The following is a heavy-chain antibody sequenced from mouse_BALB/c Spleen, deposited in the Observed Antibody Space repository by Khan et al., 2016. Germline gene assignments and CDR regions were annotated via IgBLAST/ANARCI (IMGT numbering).Heavy chain of an antibody. V-gene: IGHV3-2*02. J-gene: IGHJ1*01. CDR2: IYYSGST. CDR1: GYSITSDYA. CDR3: ARHYGSNSGYFDV. Sequence: EVQLQESGPGLVKPSQSLSLTCTVTGYSITSDYAWNWIRQFPGNKLEWMGYIYYSGSTSYNPSLKSRISITRDTSKNQFFLRLNSVTTEDTATYYCARHYGSNSGYFDVWGAGTTVTVSS. D-gene: IGHD1-1*01.